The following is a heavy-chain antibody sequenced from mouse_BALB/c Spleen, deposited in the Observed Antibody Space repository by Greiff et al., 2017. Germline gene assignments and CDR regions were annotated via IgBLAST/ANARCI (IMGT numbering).Heavy chain of an antibody. CDR3: ARRGEVDYAMDY. D-gene: IGHD1-1*01. CDR2: ISSGGST. J-gene: IGHJ4*01. Sequence: EVQVVESGGGLVKPGGSLELSCAASGFTFSSYAMSWVRQTPEKRLEWVASISSGGSTYYPDSVKGRFTISRDNARNILYLQMSSLRSEDTAMYYCARRGEVDYAMDYWGQGTSVTVSS. V-gene: IGHV5-6-5*01. CDR1: GFTFSSYA.